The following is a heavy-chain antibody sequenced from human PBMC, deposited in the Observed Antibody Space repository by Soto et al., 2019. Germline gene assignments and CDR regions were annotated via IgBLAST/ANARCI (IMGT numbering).Heavy chain of an antibody. D-gene: IGHD3-22*01. V-gene: IGHV1-69*13. CDR2: IISIFGTA. Sequence: SVKVSCKASGGTFSSYAISWVRQAPGQGLEWMGGIISIFGTANYAQKFQGRVTITADESTSTAYMELSSLRSEDTAVYYCARLIESYYYDSSGRAPIFDIWGQGTMVTVSS. CDR1: GGTFSSYA. J-gene: IGHJ3*02. CDR3: ARLIESYYYDSSGRAPIFDI.